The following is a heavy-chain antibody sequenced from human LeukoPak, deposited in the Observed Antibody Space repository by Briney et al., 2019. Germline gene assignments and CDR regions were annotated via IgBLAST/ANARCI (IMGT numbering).Heavy chain of an antibody. D-gene: IGHD3-9*01. V-gene: IGHV3-53*01. J-gene: IGHJ3*02. CDR1: GDTLSSNY. Sequence: GGSLRLSCAASGDTLSSNYMSWVRQPPGKGLEWVSDIYNRGSTYYADSVKGRFTISQDNSKNHLYLQMNSLRGEDKAVYYCARDSNILPGFAFDIWGQGTMVTVSS. CDR3: ARDSNILPGFAFDI. CDR2: IYNRGST.